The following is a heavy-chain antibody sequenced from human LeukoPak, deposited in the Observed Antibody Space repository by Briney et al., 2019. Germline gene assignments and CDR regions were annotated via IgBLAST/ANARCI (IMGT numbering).Heavy chain of an antibody. CDR3: TTPYGYVPYYYYGMDV. CDR2: IKSKTDGGTT. Sequence: GGSLRLSCAASGFTFSNAWMNWVRQAPGKGLEWVGRIKSKTDGGTTDYAAPVKGRFTISRDDSKNTLYLRMNSLKTEDTAVYYCTTPYGYVPYYYYGMDVWGQGTTVTVSS. D-gene: IGHD5-18*01. J-gene: IGHJ6*02. V-gene: IGHV3-15*07. CDR1: GFTFSNAW.